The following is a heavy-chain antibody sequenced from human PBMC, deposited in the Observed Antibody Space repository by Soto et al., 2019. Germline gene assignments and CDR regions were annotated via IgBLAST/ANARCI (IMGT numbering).Heavy chain of an antibody. D-gene: IGHD1-1*01. Sequence: EVQLVESGGGLVQPGGSLRLSCAASGFTFSSFWMHWVRQAPGKGLVWVSVINADGSNTAYADSVKGRFTISRDSAKNTLYLQMNSLRAEDTAVYYCARDRGYTMDVWGQGTTVTVSS. CDR1: GFTFSSFW. CDR3: ARDRGYTMDV. CDR2: INADGSNT. J-gene: IGHJ6*02. V-gene: IGHV3-74*01.